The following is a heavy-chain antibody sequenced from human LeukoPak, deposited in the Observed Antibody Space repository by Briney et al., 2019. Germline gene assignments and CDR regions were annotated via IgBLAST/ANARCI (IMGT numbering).Heavy chain of an antibody. V-gene: IGHV3-21*01. D-gene: IGHD6-13*01. CDR1: GFTFNSYS. J-gene: IGHJ4*02. CDR2: ISSSRISYI. CDR3: ARDRDSRSWSAWRVGEYFDY. Sequence: AGSLRLSCAASGFTFNSYSMNWIRQAPGKGLEWISYISSSRISYIYYADSVKGRFTIFRDNAKNSLYLQMNSLRAEDTDVYYCARDRDSRSWSAWRVGEYFDYWGQGTLVSVCS.